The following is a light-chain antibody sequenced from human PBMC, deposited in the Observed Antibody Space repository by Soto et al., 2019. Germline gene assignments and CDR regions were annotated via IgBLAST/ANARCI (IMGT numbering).Light chain of an antibody. J-gene: IGKJ1*01. CDR1: QSLSSTS. V-gene: IGKV3-20*01. CDR2: GAS. CDR3: QQYDSTPWT. Sequence: EIVLTQSPGTLSLSPGERAALSCRASQSLSSTSLAWHQQKPGHGPRLLIYGASRRATGIPDRFSASESGTDFTLTISSLEPEDFAVYFCQQYDSTPWTFGQGTRVESK.